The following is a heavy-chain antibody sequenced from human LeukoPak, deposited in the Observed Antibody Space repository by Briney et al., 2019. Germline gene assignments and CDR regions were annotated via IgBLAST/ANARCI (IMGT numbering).Heavy chain of an antibody. V-gene: IGHV3-74*01. CDR3: AREVTETSYFDY. Sequence: GGSLRLSCAASGFTFSNYWMSWVRQGPGKGLVWVSRINSDGTATTYADSVKGRFSASRDNAKNTLYLQMNSLRAEDTAVYYCAREVTETSYFDYWGQGTLVTVSS. CDR1: GFTFSNYW. D-gene: IGHD2-21*02. CDR2: INSDGTAT. J-gene: IGHJ4*02.